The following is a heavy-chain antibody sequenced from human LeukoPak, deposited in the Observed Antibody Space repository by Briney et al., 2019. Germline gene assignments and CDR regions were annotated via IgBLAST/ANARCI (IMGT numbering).Heavy chain of an antibody. CDR1: GFTFSSYG. Sequence: GGSLRLSCAASGFTFSSYGMHWVRQAPGKGLEWVAVIWYDGSNKYYADSVKGRFTISRDNSKNTLYLQMNSLRAEDTAVYYCAKDATDKYYCDSSGYLVSWGQGTLVTVSS. CDR2: IWYDGSNK. CDR3: AKDATDKYYCDSSGYLVS. J-gene: IGHJ4*02. V-gene: IGHV3-33*06. D-gene: IGHD3-22*01.